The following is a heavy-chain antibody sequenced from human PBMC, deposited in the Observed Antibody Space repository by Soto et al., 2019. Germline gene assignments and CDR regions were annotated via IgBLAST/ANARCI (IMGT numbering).Heavy chain of an antibody. Sequence: ASVKVSCKASGYTFTTYGISWVRQAPGQGLEWMGWISAYNANTKYAQNLQGRVTMTTDTSTSTAYMELRSLRSDDTAVYFCARGGSTDRKGFDYWGQGTRVTVSS. CDR2: ISAYNANT. CDR3: ARGGSTDRKGFDY. D-gene: IGHD2-2*01. J-gene: IGHJ4*02. CDR1: GYTFTTYG. V-gene: IGHV1-18*01.